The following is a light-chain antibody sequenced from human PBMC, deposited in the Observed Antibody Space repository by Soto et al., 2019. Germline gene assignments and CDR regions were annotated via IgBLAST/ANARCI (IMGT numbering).Light chain of an antibody. CDR1: QSVSSY. CDR2: GAT. CDR3: QQYNNWPRT. Sequence: EIVLTQSASTLSSSAGERATLSCWASQSVSSYLAWYQQKPGQAPRLLIHGATTRATGIPARFSGSWSGTEFTLTISSLQSEDFAGYYCQQYNNWPRTFGQGTKV. V-gene: IGKV3-15*01. J-gene: IGKJ1*01.